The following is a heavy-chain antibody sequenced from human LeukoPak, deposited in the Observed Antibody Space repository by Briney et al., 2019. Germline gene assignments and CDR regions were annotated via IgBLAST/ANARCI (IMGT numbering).Heavy chain of an antibody. V-gene: IGHV1-18*01. J-gene: IGHJ6*02. CDR3: ARDKGLGGKYYDYFYGMDA. CDR1: GGTFSRFT. CDR2: ISAYNDNT. Sequence: GASVKVSCKASGGTFSRFTISWVRQAPGQGLEWMGWISAYNDNTYYAQRVQGRVTMTTDMYTTTAYMELKSLRYDDTAVYYCARDKGLGGKYYDYFYGMDAWGQGTTVTVSS. D-gene: IGHD1-1*01.